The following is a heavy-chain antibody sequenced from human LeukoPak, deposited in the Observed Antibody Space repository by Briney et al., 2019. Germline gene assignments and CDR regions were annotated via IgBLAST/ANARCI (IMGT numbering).Heavy chain of an antibody. D-gene: IGHD2-2*01. V-gene: IGHV3-21*01. J-gene: IGHJ6*03. CDR3: ARGQGYCSSSKCSPGYYMDV. Sequence: PGGSLRLSCAASGFIFGDYGMNWVRQAPGKGLEWVSRISSSGYYTDYTDSVKGRFTISRDNAKSLLYLQMDSLRAEDTALYFCARGQGYCSSSKCSPGYYMDVWGKGTTVIV. CDR1: GFIFGDYG. CDR2: ISSSGYYT.